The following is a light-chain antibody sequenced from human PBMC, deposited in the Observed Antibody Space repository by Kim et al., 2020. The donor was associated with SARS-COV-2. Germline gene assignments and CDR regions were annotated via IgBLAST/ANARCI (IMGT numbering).Light chain of an antibody. CDR1: QSISSY. J-gene: IGKJ1*01. Sequence: ASVGDRVTITCRASQSISSYLKWYQQKPGKAPQLLIYAATSLQSGVPSSFSGRGSGTDFTLTISSLQPEDFATYYCQQSYSTPWTFGQGTKVDIK. V-gene: IGKV1-39*01. CDR3: QQSYSTPWT. CDR2: AAT.